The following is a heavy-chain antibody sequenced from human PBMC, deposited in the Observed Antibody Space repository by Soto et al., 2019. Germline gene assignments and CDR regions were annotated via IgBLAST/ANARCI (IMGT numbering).Heavy chain of an antibody. CDR2: INAGNGNT. Sequence: QVQLVQSGAEVKKPGASVKVSCKASGYTFTSYAMHWVRQAPGQRLEWMGWINAGNGNTKYSQKFQGRVTITRDKSASTAYMELSSLRSEDTAVYYCARAPRIIAAARALWFDPWGQGTLVTVSS. CDR3: ARAPRIIAAARALWFDP. D-gene: IGHD6-13*01. CDR1: GYTFTSYA. J-gene: IGHJ5*02. V-gene: IGHV1-3*01.